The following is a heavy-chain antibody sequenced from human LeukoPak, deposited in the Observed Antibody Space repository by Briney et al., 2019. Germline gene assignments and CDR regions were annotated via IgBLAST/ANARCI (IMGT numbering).Heavy chain of an antibody. CDR3: ASTYYDILTGYYDYYGMDV. J-gene: IGHJ6*04. Sequence: SETLSLTCAVSGYSISSGYYWGWIRQPPGKGLEWIGSIYHSGSTYYNPSLKSRVTISVDTSKNQFSLKLSSVTAADTAVYYCASTYYDILTGYYDYYGMDVWGKGTTVTVSS. V-gene: IGHV4-38-2*01. CDR2: IYHSGST. CDR1: GYSISSGYY. D-gene: IGHD3-9*01.